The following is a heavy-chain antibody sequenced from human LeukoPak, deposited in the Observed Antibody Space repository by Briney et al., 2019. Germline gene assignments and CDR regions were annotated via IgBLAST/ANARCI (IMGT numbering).Heavy chain of an antibody. CDR1: GYTFIGYY. V-gene: IGHV1-2*02. Sequence: ASVKVSCKASGYTFIGYYMRWVRQAPGQGLEWMGWINPNSGGTNYAQKFQGRVTMTRDTSINTTYMELSRLRPDDTAVYYCARVGALAGIGWGDFDYWGQGTLVTVSS. J-gene: IGHJ4*02. CDR3: ARVGALAGIGWGDFDY. D-gene: IGHD6-19*01. CDR2: INPNSGGT.